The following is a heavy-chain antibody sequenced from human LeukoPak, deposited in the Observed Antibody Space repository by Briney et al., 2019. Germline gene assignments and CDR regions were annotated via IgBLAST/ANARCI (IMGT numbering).Heavy chain of an antibody. Sequence: SETLSLTCAVYGGSFSGYYWSWIRQPPGKGLEWIGEINHSGSTNYNPSLKSRVTISVDTSKNQFSLRLSSVTAADTAVYYCARPPRFGAAAGKNWFDPWGQGTLVTVSS. D-gene: IGHD6-13*01. CDR2: INHSGST. CDR1: GGSFSGYY. J-gene: IGHJ5*02. CDR3: ARPPRFGAAAGKNWFDP. V-gene: IGHV4-34*01.